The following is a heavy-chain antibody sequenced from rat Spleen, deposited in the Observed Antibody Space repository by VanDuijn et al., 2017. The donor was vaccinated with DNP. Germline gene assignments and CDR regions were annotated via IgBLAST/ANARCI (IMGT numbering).Heavy chain of an antibody. V-gene: IGHV5-25*01. D-gene: IGHD1-1*01. J-gene: IGHJ4*01. CDR2: ISTSGDST. CDR3: ARLRLEWEVRAMDA. CDR1: GFTFSNYD. Sequence: EVLLVESGGGLVQPGRSLKLSCTASGFTFSNYDMAWVRQAPTKGLEWVASISTSGDSTYYRGSVKGRFTVSRDNAKSTLYLQMDSLRSEDTATYYCARLRLEWEVRAMDAWGQGTSVTVSS.